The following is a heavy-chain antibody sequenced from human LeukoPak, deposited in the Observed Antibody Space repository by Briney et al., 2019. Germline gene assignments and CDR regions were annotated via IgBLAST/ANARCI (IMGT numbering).Heavy chain of an antibody. J-gene: IGHJ4*02. CDR1: GFPFSGYS. D-gene: IGHD3-16*01. CDR3: ARSGGLEILFDY. Sequence: KPGGSLIHSCAGSGFPFSGYSINSVRQTPGKGQELLSSMRFLSGLTYYAESVNGRFTVSRDNAKNLLHLQMNSLRVEDTALYYFARSGGLEILFDYWGQGTLVTVSS. V-gene: IGHV3-21*04. CDR2: MRFLSGLT.